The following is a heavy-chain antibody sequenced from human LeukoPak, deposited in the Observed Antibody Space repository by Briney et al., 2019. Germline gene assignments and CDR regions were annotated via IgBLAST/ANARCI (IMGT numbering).Heavy chain of an antibody. CDR2: INGDGSST. CDR3: TRDPRNKGFDP. V-gene: IGHV3-74*01. D-gene: IGHD1/OR15-1a*01. J-gene: IGHJ5*02. Sequence: GGSLRLSCAASGFTLSYYWMHWVRQAPRKGLVWVSCINGDGSSTNYADSVKGRFTISRDNAKNTLYLEMNSLRAEDTAVYYCTRDPRNKGFDPWGQGTLVTVSS. CDR1: GFTLSYYW.